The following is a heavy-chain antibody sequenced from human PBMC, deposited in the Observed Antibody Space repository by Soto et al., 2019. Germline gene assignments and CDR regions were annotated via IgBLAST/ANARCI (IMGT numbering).Heavy chain of an antibody. CDR1: GCTCSSYA. CDR3: ARGKRFLEWSDKYDYGMDV. CDR2: IIPIFGTA. Sequence: ASVKVSCKASGCTCSSYAISWVRQAPGQGLEWMGGIIPIFGTANYAQKFQGRVTITEDDSTSTVYMELRSLRSEDTAVYYCARGKRFLEWSDKYDYGMDVSGQGTAVTVSS. J-gene: IGHJ6*02. V-gene: IGHV1-69*13. D-gene: IGHD3-3*01.